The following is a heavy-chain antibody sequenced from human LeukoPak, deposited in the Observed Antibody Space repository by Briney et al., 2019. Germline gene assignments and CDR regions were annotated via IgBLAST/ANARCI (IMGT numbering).Heavy chain of an antibody. Sequence: RSGGSLRLSCAASGFTFSNYDMGWVRLAPGKGLEWVSAISRSDASTYYADSVKGRFTISRDNSKNTLYLQMNSLRAEDTAVYYCAKRTSENYYFDYWGQGTLVTVSS. D-gene: IGHD1-7*01. V-gene: IGHV3-23*01. CDR3: AKRTSENYYFDY. CDR2: ISRSDAST. J-gene: IGHJ4*02. CDR1: GFTFSNYD.